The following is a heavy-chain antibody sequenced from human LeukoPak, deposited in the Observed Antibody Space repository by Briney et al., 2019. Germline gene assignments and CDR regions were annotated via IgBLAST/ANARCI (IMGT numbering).Heavy chain of an antibody. V-gene: IGHV1-8*02. Sequence: ASVKVSCKASGYTFTSYDINWVRQATGQGLEWMGWMSPNSGNTGYAQKFQGRVTMTRNTSISTAYMELSRLRSDDTAVYYCARGAYSGSYYGSYWGQGTLVTVSS. CDR2: MSPNSGNT. J-gene: IGHJ4*02. CDR3: ARGAYSGSYYGSY. D-gene: IGHD1-26*01. CDR1: GYTFTSYD.